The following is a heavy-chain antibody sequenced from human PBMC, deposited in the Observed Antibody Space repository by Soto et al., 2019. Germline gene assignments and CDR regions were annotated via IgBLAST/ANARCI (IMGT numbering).Heavy chain of an antibody. CDR1: GGSISSYY. V-gene: IGHV4-59*01. J-gene: IGHJ4*02. Sequence: KLLKTLSLTCTVSGGSISSYYWSWIRQPPGKGLEWIGYIYYSGSTNYNPSLKSRVTISVDTSKNQFSLKLSSVTAADTAVYYCARIPSPAVGGNAGVDYWGQGTMVTVYS. CDR2: IYYSGST. CDR3: ARIPSPAVGGNAGVDY. D-gene: IGHD2-15*01.